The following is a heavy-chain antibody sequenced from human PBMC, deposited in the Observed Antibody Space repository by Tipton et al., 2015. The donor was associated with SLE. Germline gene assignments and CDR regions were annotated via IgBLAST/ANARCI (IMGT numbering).Heavy chain of an antibody. D-gene: IGHD4-17*01. CDR3: VRYMTKVTPYNYYGLDV. Sequence: LSCTVSGGSISTYYWSWIRQPPGKGLEWIGYVHNSGSSNYNPSLKSRVTFSVNTSKNQVSLKLTSVTAADTALYYCVRYMTKVTPYNYYGLDVWGQGTTVIVSS. V-gene: IGHV4-59*08. CDR1: GGSISTYY. CDR2: VHNSGSS. J-gene: IGHJ6*02.